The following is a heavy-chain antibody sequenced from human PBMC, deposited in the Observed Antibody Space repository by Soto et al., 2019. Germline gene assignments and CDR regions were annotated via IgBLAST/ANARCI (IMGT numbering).Heavy chain of an antibody. Sequence: ASVKVSCKASGYTFTSYGISWVRQAPGQGLEWMGWISAYNDNINYAQNFQGRVTMTTDTSTSTAYMELRSLRSDDTAVYYCARDRLGSNGDYWGQGTLVTVSS. V-gene: IGHV1-18*04. CDR3: ARDRLGSNGDY. CDR1: GYTFTSYG. D-gene: IGHD1-1*01. J-gene: IGHJ4*02. CDR2: ISAYNDNI.